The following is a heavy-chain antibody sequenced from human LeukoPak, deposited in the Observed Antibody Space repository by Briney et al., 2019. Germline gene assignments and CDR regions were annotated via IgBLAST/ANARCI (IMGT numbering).Heavy chain of an antibody. CDR2: ISGSGGST. D-gene: IGHD6-13*01. CDR1: GFTFSNYA. J-gene: IGHJ5*02. V-gene: IGHV3-23*01. CDR3: ARARGIAAAGNT. Sequence: GGSLRLSCAASGFTFSNYAMSWVRQAPGKGLEWVSVISGSGGSTYYADSVKGRCTISRDDPKNTLYLQMNSLRAEDTAVYYCARARGIAAAGNTWGQGTLVTVSS.